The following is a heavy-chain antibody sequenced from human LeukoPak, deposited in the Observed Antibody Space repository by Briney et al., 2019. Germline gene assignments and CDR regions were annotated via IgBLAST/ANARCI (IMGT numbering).Heavy chain of an antibody. CDR1: GGSVSSGSYY. V-gene: IGHV4-61*01. Sequence: SETLSLTCTVSGGSVSSGSYYWSWIRQPPGKGLEWIGYIYYSGSTNYNPSLKSRVTISVDTSKNQFSLKLSSVIAADTAVYYCARDRFYDSSGYYYFWYFDLWGRGTLVTVSS. J-gene: IGHJ2*01. D-gene: IGHD3-22*01. CDR2: IYYSGST. CDR3: ARDRFYDSSGYYYFWYFDL.